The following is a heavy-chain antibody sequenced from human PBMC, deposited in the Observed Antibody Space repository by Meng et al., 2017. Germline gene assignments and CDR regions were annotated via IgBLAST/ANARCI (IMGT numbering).Heavy chain of an antibody. CDR1: GGTFSSYA. V-gene: IGHV1-69*13. CDR3: ANNLRPITIFGVAFVY. J-gene: IGHJ4*02. CDR2: IIPIFGTA. D-gene: IGHD3-3*01. Sequence: SVKVSCKASGGTFSSYAISWVRQAPGQGLEWMGGIIPIFGTANYAQKFQGRVTITADESTSTAYMELSNLRSEDTAVYYCANNLRPITIFGVAFVYWGQGNQV.